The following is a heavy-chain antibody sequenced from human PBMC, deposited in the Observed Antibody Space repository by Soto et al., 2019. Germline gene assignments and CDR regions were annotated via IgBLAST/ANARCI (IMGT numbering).Heavy chain of an antibody. CDR1: GGSFSGYY. J-gene: IGHJ5*02. CDR2: INHSGST. V-gene: IGHV4-34*01. Sequence: PSETLSLTCAVYGGSFSGYYWSWIRQPPGKGLEWIGEINHSGSTNYNPSLKSRVTISVDTSKNQFSLKLSSVTAADTAVYYCARVFRRDIVLMVYARFGWFDPWGQGTLVTVSS. D-gene: IGHD2-8*01. CDR3: ARVFRRDIVLMVYARFGWFDP.